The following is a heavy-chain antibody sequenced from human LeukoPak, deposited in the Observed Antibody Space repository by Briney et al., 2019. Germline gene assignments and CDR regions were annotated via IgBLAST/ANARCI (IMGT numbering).Heavy chain of an antibody. CDR1: GGSISSSSYY. CDR2: IYYSGST. V-gene: IGHV4-39*01. D-gene: IGHD4-11*01. J-gene: IGHJ4*02. Sequence: SETLSLTCTVSGGSISSSSYYWGWIRQPPGKGLEWIGSIYYSGSTYYNPSLKSRVTISVDTSKNQFSLKLSSVTAAGTAVYFCARQDYSNYYYFDSWGQGILVTVSS. CDR3: ARQDYSNYYYFDS.